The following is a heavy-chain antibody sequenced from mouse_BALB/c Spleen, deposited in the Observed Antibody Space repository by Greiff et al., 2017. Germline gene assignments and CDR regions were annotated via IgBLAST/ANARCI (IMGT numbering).Heavy chain of an antibody. CDR1: GYTFSSYW. V-gene: IGHV1-9*01. CDR2: ILPGSGST. J-gene: IGHJ2*01. CDR3: ARKGGLRRLDY. Sequence: QVQLKESGAELMKPGASVKISCKATGYTFSSYWIEWVKQRPGHGLEWIGEILPGSGSTNYNEKFKGKATFTADTSSNTAYMQLSSLTSEDSAVYYCARKGGLRRLDYWGHGTTLTVSS. D-gene: IGHD2-4*01.